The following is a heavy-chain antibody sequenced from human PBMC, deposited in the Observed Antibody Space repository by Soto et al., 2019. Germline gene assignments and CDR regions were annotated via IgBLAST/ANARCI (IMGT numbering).Heavy chain of an antibody. CDR3: ARASWDRVRGVKEFVY. Sequence: QVQLVQSGAEVKKPGASVKVSCKASGYTFTNDYMHWVRQAPGQGLEWMGIINPSTGTTSYAQKFQGRVTMTRDTSTSTVHMELSSLRSDDPAVYYCARASWDRVRGVKEFVYWGQGTLVTVSS. D-gene: IGHD3-10*01. J-gene: IGHJ4*02. CDR2: INPSTGTT. CDR1: GYTFTNDY. V-gene: IGHV1-46*01.